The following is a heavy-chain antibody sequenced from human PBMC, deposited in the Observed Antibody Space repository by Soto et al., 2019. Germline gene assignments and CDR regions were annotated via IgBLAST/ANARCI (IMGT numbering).Heavy chain of an antibody. J-gene: IGHJ4*02. D-gene: IGHD6-13*01. CDR3: ARLSSSWYTIDY. CDR1: GGSISSSSYY. Sequence: PSETLSLTCTVSGGSISSSSYYWGWIRQPPGKGLEWIGSIYYSGSTYYNPSLKSRVTISVDTSKNQFSLKLSSVTAADTAVYYCARLSSSWYTIDYWGQGTLVTAPQ. CDR2: IYYSGST. V-gene: IGHV4-39*01.